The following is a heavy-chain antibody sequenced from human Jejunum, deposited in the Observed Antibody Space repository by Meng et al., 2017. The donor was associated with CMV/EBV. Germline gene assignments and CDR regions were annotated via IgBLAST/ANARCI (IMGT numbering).Heavy chain of an antibody. CDR2: ILYDGSNK. J-gene: IGHJ4*01. V-gene: IGHV3-30*02. Sequence: QVQVVESGGGVVQPGGSLRLSCAASGFTFSNYGLHWVRQAPGKGLEWVTLILYDGSNKYYADSVKGRFTISRDNSKNTLYLQMSSLRPEDTAVYYCAKSGDGNGLRYFDKWGHGPLVTVSS. D-gene: IGHD3-22*01. CDR3: AKSGDGNGLRYFDK. CDR1: GFTFSNYG.